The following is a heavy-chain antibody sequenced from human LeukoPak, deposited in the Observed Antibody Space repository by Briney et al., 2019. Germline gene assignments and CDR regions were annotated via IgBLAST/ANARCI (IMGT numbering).Heavy chain of an antibody. CDR2: ISSSSSYI. CDR1: GFTFSSYS. Sequence: MAGGSLRLSCAASGFTFSSYSMHWVRQAPGKGLEWVSSISSSSSYIYYADSVKGRFTISRDHAKNSLSLQMNSLRAEDTAVYYCARDVSSGYTYGFIDYWGVGTLVTVSS. D-gene: IGHD5-18*01. CDR3: ARDVSSGYTYGFIDY. V-gene: IGHV3-21*01. J-gene: IGHJ4*02.